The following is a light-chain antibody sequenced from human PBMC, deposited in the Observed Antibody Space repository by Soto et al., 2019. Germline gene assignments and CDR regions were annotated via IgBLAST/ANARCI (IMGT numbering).Light chain of an antibody. CDR1: TSDIGGHKY. CDR2: EVS. V-gene: IGLV2-14*01. CDR3: SSYTSSSTLVV. Sequence: QSVLTQPASVSGSPGQSITISCTGTTSDIGGHKYVSWYQQHPDKAPKVLIFEVSNRPSGISDRFSGSKSGNTASLTISGLQAEDEADYYCSSYTSSSTLVVFGGGTKLTVL. J-gene: IGLJ2*01.